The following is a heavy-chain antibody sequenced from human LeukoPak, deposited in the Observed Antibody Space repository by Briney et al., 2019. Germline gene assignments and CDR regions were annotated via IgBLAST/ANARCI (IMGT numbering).Heavy chain of an antibody. CDR3: ARDSGTKGEVKFDP. D-gene: IGHD3-10*01. CDR2: IYTSGTI. V-gene: IGHV4-4*07. CDR1: GGSISSYY. J-gene: IGHJ5*02. Sequence: PSETLSLTCTVSGGSISSYYWSWIRQPAGTALEWIGRIYTSGTITYNPSLKSRVTMSVDTSKNQFSLKLSSVTAADTAVYYCARDSGTKGEVKFDPWGQGTLVTVSS.